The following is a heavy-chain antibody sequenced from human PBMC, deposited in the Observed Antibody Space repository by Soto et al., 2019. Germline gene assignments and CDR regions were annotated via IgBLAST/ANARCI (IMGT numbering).Heavy chain of an antibody. J-gene: IGHJ4*02. CDR1: GGSINNHY. D-gene: IGHD4-4*01. V-gene: IGHV4-59*08. Sequence: PSETLSLTCTVSGGSINNHYWSWIRQPPGKGLEWIGYIYYSGTTKYKPSLKSRVTISVDTSKNQFSLKLTSATAADTAVYYCARHSNRNYGLYYFDYWGLGALVTVSS. CDR3: ARHSNRNYGLYYFDY. CDR2: IYYSGTT.